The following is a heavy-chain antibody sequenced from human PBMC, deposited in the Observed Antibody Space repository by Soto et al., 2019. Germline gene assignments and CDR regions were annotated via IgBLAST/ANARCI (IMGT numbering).Heavy chain of an antibody. Sequence: SETLSLTCTVSGGPVSSGSYYWSWIRQPPGKGLEWIGYIYYSGSTNYNPSLKSRVTISVDTSKNQFSLKLSSVTAADTAVYYCARDPSRQYSSSWYFDYWGQGTLVTVSS. V-gene: IGHV4-61*01. CDR2: IYYSGST. D-gene: IGHD6-13*01. J-gene: IGHJ4*02. CDR1: GGPVSSGSYY. CDR3: ARDPSRQYSSSWYFDY.